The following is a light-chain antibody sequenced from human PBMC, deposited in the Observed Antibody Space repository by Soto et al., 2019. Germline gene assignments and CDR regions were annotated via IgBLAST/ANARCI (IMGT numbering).Light chain of an antibody. Sequence: DLQMTQSPSSLSASVGDRVTMTCRASQSISSYLNWYQQKPGKAPKLLIYAASSLQSGVPSRFSGSGSGTDFTLTISSLQPEDFATYYCQQSYSTPTFGQGTKLEIK. CDR3: QQSYSTPT. J-gene: IGKJ2*01. V-gene: IGKV1-39*01. CDR2: AAS. CDR1: QSISSY.